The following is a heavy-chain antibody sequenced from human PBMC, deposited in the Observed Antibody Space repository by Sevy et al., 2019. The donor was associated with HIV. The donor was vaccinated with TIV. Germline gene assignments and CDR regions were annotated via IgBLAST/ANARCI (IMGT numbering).Heavy chain of an antibody. CDR3: ARDFNGQFDY. CDR2: IYSGGST. CDR1: GFTVSSNY. D-gene: IGHD4-17*01. J-gene: IGHJ4*02. V-gene: IGHV3-53*01. Sequence: GESLKISCAASGFTVSSNYMSWVRQAPGKGLEWVSVIYSGGSTYYADSVKDRFTISRDNSKNTLYLQMNSLRAEDTAVYYCARDFNGQFDYWGQGTLATVSS.